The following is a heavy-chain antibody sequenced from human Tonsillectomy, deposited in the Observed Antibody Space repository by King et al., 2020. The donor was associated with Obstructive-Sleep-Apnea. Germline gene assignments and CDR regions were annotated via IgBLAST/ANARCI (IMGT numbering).Heavy chain of an antibody. CDR3: AREPPYYDSPIRFDY. CDR1: GFTFNSYA. CDR2: ISYDGSYE. D-gene: IGHD3-22*01. Sequence: VQLVQSGGGVVQPGRSLRLSCAASGFTFNSYALHWVRQAPGKGLEWVAVISYDGSYEYYADSVKGRFTISRDNSKNTLYLQMNSPRPEDTAVYYCAREPPYYDSPIRFDYGGQGTLVTVSS. J-gene: IGHJ4*02. V-gene: IGHV3-30*04.